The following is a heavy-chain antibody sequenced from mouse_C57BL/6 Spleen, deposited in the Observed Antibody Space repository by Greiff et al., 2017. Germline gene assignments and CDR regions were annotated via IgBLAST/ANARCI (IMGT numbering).Heavy chain of an antibody. CDR3: ARSNYGSSYDFDY. CDR1: GYSFTGYY. D-gene: IGHD1-1*01. J-gene: IGHJ2*01. CDR2: IYPYNGVS. V-gene: IGHV1-31*01. Sequence: EVKLVESGPELVKPGASVKISCKASGYSFTGYYMHWVKQSHGNILDWIGYIYPYNGVSSYNQKFKGKATLTVDKSSSTAYMELRSLTSEDSAVYYCARSNYGSSYDFDYWGQGTTLTVSS.